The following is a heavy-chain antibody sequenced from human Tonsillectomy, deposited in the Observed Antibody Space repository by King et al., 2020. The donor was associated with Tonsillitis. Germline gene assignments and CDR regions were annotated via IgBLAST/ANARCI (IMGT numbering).Heavy chain of an antibody. J-gene: IGHJ4*02. CDR3: AQDGRVYYGSRSSIGYFDY. Sequence: VQLVESGGGLVQPGGSLRLSCAASGFTFSSYAMSWVRQAPGKGLEWVSVVSGSGGSTYYADSVKGRFTISRDNSKNTLSLQVNSLIAEDTAVYYCAQDGRVYYGSRSSIGYFDYWGQGTLVTVSS. V-gene: IGHV3-23*04. CDR1: GFTFSSYA. D-gene: IGHD3-10*01. CDR2: VSGSGGST.